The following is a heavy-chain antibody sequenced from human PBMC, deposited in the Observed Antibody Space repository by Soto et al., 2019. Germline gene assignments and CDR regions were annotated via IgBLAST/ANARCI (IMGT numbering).Heavy chain of an antibody. CDR1: EYTFTGYY. D-gene: IGHD1-26*01. Sequence: QVQLVQSGAEVKKPGASVKVSCKASEYTFTGYYIHWMRLAPGQGLEWMGWVNPLTGDTIYAQKFQGRVTMTRDTSVNTVYMELYRLISDDTAVYYCARQQDRGIMAAGFDYWGQGPLVTGSS. J-gene: IGHJ4*02. CDR2: VNPLTGDT. CDR3: ARQQDRGIMAAGFDY. V-gene: IGHV1-2*02.